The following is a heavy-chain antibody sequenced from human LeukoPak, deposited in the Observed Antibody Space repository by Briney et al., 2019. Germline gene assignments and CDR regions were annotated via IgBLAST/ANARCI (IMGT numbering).Heavy chain of an antibody. CDR3: AKDRVGIAAAYGH. D-gene: IGHD6-13*01. J-gene: IGHJ4*02. Sequence: GGSLRLSCAASGFTFRTYGLYWVRQAPGKGLEWVAYIRYDGSKKYYADSVKGRFTISRDNAKNSLYLHVNSLRAEDTAVYYCAKDRVGIAAAYGHWGQGTLVTVSS. CDR2: IRYDGSKK. V-gene: IGHV3-30*02. CDR1: GFTFRTYG.